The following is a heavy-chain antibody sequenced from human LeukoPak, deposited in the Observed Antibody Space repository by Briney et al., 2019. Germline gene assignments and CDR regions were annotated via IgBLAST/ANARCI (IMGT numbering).Heavy chain of an antibody. J-gene: IGHJ4*02. Sequence: AGGSLRLSCAASGFTFSSYGMHWVRQAPGKGLEWVAFIRYDGSNKYYADSVKGRFTISRDNSKNTLYLQMNSLRAEDTAVYYCAKDSRDAIYSSSSFDYWGQGTLVTVSS. CDR1: GFTFSSYG. CDR3: AKDSRDAIYSSSSFDY. V-gene: IGHV3-30*02. D-gene: IGHD6-6*01. CDR2: IRYDGSNK.